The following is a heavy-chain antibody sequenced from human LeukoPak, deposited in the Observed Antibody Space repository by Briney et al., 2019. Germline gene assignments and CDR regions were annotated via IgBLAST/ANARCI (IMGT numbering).Heavy chain of an antibody. J-gene: IGHJ5*02. Sequence: GGSLRLSCAASGFTFSGYGIHWVRQTPGKGLEWVAAISPNGSKRFYADSVKGRFTVSRDNSKNTLYLQVDSLRPEDTAVYYCARSWYAWGQGTLVTVSS. V-gene: IGHV3-30*03. CDR3: ARSWYA. D-gene: IGHD6-13*01. CDR1: GFTFSGYG. CDR2: ISPNGSKR.